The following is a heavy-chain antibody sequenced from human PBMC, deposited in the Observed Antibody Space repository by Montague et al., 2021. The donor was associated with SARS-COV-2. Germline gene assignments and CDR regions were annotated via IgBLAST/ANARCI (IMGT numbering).Heavy chain of an antibody. CDR3: ARGSYGPDDFDI. CDR2: INYSGGT. Sequence: SETLSLTCTVSGGSISGYYWSWIHQTPGKGLEWIGYINYSGGTKYNPTLKSRATISLDTSRNQFSLKLNTVTAADTAVYYCARGSYGPDDFDIWGQGTMVTVSS. CDR1: GGSISGYY. V-gene: IGHV4-59*01. D-gene: IGHD5-18*01. J-gene: IGHJ3*02.